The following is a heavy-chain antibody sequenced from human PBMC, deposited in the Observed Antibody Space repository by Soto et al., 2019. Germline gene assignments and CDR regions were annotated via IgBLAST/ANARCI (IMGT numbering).Heavy chain of an antibody. D-gene: IGHD6-13*01. CDR1: GDTFNSYA. Sequence: QVQLMQSGAEVKKPRSSVKVSCKASGDTFNSYAVNWVRQAPGQGLEWMGGIIPIFVAANYAQKFQGRVTSPAGESTSTVYIEMRSLRSDDTAVFYCARELRITSAGPRPYDYWGHGTLVTVSS. J-gene: IGHJ4*01. CDR3: ARELRITSAGPRPYDY. CDR2: IIPIFVAA. V-gene: IGHV1-69*12.